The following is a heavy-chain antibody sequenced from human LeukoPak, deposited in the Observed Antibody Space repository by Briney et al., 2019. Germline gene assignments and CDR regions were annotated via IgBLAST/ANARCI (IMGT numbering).Heavy chain of an antibody. D-gene: IGHD3-16*02. CDR1: GFTFSSYN. J-gene: IGHJ4*02. CDR2: ITSDSRYM. Sequence: PGGSLRLSCAASGFTFSSYNMNWVRQAPGKGLEWVSSITSDSRYMYYADSVKGRFTISRDNAKNSLYLQMNSLRAEDTAVYYCAKDEDDYFWGSYRKNWGQGTLVTVSS. V-gene: IGHV3-21*04. CDR3: AKDEDDYFWGSYRKN.